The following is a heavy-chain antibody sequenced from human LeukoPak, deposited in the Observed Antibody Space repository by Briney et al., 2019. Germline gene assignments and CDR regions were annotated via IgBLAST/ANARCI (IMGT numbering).Heavy chain of an antibody. CDR1: GYSISSSNW. CDR3: ARSETYYDILEYYFDY. D-gene: IGHD3-9*01. Sequence: SETLSLTCAVSGYSISSSNWWGWIRQPPGKGLEWIGYIYYSGSTYYNPSLKSRVTMSVDTSKNQFSLKLSSVTAVDTAVYYCARSETYYDILEYYFDYWGQGTLVTVSS. CDR2: IYYSGST. J-gene: IGHJ4*02. V-gene: IGHV4-28*01.